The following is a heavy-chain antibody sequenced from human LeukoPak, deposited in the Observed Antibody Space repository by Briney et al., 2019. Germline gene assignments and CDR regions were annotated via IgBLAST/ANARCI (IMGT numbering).Heavy chain of an antibody. J-gene: IGHJ4*02. CDR1: GFTFSSYG. CDR3: ARGVGYWGSYYFDY. CDR2: IKSKTNGGTT. D-gene: IGHD2-8*02. V-gene: IGHV3-15*01. Sequence: GGSLRLSCAASGFTFSSYGMHWVRQAPGKGLEWVGRIKSKTNGGTTDCAAPVKGRFTISRDNSKNTVYLQMNSLRAEDTAVYYCARGVGYWGSYYFDYWGQGTLVTVSS.